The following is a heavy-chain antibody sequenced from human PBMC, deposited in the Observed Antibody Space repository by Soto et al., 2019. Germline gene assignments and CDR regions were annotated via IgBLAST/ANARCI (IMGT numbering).Heavy chain of an antibody. J-gene: IGHJ4*02. D-gene: IGHD3-16*01. CDR2: VKTKSDTYAT. Sequence: EVQLVESVGGLVQPGESVKLSCAASGFTFTGSAIHWVRQAAGKGLEWVGRVKTKSDTYATAYTASVAGRFTISRDDSKNTAYLQMNSLKTEDTALYYCARLWARGDGHDSTTFYLDCWGQGTLVTVSS. CDR3: ARLWARGDGHDSTTFYLDC. CDR1: GFTFTGSA. V-gene: IGHV3-73*02.